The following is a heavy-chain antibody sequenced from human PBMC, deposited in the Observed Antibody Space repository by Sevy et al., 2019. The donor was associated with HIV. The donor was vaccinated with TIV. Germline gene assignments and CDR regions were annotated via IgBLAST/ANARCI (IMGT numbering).Heavy chain of an antibody. J-gene: IGHJ4*02. CDR3: ARDFSWTGLDY. Sequence: SGTLSLTCTVSGGSISSRSYYWSWIRQPPGKGLEWIGSVYYSGSTNYNPSLKSRVTISVDTSKNQFFLKLSSVTDADTAVYYCARDFSWTGLDYWGQGTLVTVSS. CDR2: VYYSGST. D-gene: IGHD1-1*01. V-gene: IGHV4-61*01. CDR1: GGSISSRSYY.